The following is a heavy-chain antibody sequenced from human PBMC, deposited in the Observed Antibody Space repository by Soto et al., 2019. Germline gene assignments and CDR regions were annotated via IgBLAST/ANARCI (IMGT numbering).Heavy chain of an antibody. D-gene: IGHD2-21*02. Sequence: GGSLRLSCAASGFTFSSYNMNWVRQAPGKGLEWVSSISSSSSYIYYADSVKGRFTISRDNAKNSLYLQMNSLKASDTAMYYCARHADRTLPYCGGDCRINYYYGMDVWGQGTTVTVSS. CDR2: ISSSSSYI. CDR3: ARHADRTLPYCGGDCRINYYYGMDV. CDR1: GFTFSSYN. V-gene: IGHV3-21*04. J-gene: IGHJ6*02.